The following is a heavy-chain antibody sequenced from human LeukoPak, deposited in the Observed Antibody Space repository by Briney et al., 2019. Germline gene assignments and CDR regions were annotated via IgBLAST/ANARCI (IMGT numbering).Heavy chain of an antibody. J-gene: IGHJ4*02. CDR1: GFTVSGNY. V-gene: IGHV3-53*04. D-gene: IGHD4-17*01. CDR3: ARGLLGAVTTFDY. CDR2: VYSGGST. Sequence: GGSLRLSCAASGFTVSGNYMSWVRQAPGKGLEWVSVVYSGGSTYYADSVKGRFTMSRHNSKNTLYLQMNSLRAEDTAVYYCARGLLGAVTTFDYWGQGTVVTVSS.